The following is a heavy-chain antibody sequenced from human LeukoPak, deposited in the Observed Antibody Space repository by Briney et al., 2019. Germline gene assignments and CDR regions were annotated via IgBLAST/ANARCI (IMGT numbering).Heavy chain of an antibody. CDR2: ISSSGSTI. V-gene: IGHV3-48*03. D-gene: IGHD3-10*01. Sequence: PGGSLRLSCAASGFTFSSYEMNWVRQAPGKGLEWVSYISSSGSTIYYADSVKGRFTISRDNAKNSLYLQMNSLRAEDTAVYYCARPHSMVRGFGGLDVWGKGTTVTVSS. J-gene: IGHJ6*04. CDR1: GFTFSSYE. CDR3: ARPHSMVRGFGGLDV.